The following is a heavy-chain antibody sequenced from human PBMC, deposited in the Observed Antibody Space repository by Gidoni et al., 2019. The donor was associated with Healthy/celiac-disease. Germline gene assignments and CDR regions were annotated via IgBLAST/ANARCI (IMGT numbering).Heavy chain of an antibody. Sequence: VQLQESGPGLVKPSATLSLTCTVSGGSISSYYWSWIRQPPGKGLEWIGYIYYSGSTNYNPSLKSRVTISVDTSKNQFSLKLSSVTAADTAVYYCARGLGDYHDFDYWGQGTLVTVSS. D-gene: IGHD4-17*01. J-gene: IGHJ4*02. CDR2: IYYSGST. V-gene: IGHV4-59*01. CDR1: GGSISSYY. CDR3: ARGLGDYHDFDY.